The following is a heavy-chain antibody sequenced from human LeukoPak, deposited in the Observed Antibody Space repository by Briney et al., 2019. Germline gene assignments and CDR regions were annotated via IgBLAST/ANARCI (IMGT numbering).Heavy chain of an antibody. CDR2: IYHSGNT. CDR3: ARDRVKYTSSWSFDY. J-gene: IGHJ4*02. Sequence: SETLSLTCTVSGGSISSSGYFWGWIRQPPRKGLEWIGNIYHSGNTYYSPSLKSRITISVDTSKNQFSLKLSSVTAADSAVYYCARDRVKYTSSWSFDYWGQGTLVTVSS. D-gene: IGHD6-13*01. CDR1: GGSISSSGYF. V-gene: IGHV4-39*07.